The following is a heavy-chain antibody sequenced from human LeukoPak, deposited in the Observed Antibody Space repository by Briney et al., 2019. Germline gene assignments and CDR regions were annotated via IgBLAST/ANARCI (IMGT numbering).Heavy chain of an antibody. D-gene: IGHD1-14*01. CDR3: ATGGRLPFDY. CDR1: GFTFSDYY. CDR2: IGGRGATI. J-gene: IGHJ4*02. V-gene: IGHV3-11*04. Sequence: GGSLRLSCAASGFTFSDYYMSWIRQAPGKGLEWVSYIGGRGATIYYADSVKGRFTISRDNSKNTLYLQMNRLRAEDTAMYYCATGGRLPFDYWGQGTLVTVSS.